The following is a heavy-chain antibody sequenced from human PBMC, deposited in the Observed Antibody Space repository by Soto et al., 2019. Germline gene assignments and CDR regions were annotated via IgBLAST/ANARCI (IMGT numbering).Heavy chain of an antibody. V-gene: IGHV4-39*02. CDR2: IYFSGNT. Sequence: QLQLQQSGPGLVKPSETLSLTCTVAGGSVSTSRFFWGWIRQPPGEGLEWIGTIYFSGNTYYNPSLRSRAPNCVDTTHKDLSQQFSSVTARDTAVNWSARVPLASCSGGSFSSASYSAIDLWGQGTLVTVSS. CDR3: ARVPLASCSGGSFSSASYSAIDL. J-gene: IGHJ5*02. CDR1: GGSVSTSRFF. D-gene: IGHD2-15*01.